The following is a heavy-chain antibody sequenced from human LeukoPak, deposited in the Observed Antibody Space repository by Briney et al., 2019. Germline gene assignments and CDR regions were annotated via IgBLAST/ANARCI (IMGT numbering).Heavy chain of an antibody. CDR2: ISAYNGNK. CDR1: GYTFIAYG. J-gene: IGHJ3*02. CDR3: ARERTGRDAFDI. Sequence: GASVTVSCKASGYTFIAYGISWVRQAPGQGLEGMAWISAYNGNKNFAQKLQGRVTMTTDTSTSTAYMELRSLRFDDTAVYYCARERTGRDAFDIWGQGTMVTVSS. V-gene: IGHV1-18*01.